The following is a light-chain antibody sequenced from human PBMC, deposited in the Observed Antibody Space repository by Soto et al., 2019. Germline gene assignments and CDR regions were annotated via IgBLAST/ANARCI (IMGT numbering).Light chain of an antibody. Sequence: QSALTQPASVSGSPGQSITISCTGTSSDVVSYNLVSWYQQHPGKAPKLMIYEGSKRPSGVSNRFSGSKSGNTASLTISGLQAEDEADYYCCSYAGSSTFLVVFGGGTKLTVL. CDR3: CSYAGSSTFLVV. V-gene: IGLV2-23*03. CDR1: SSDVVSYNL. CDR2: EGS. J-gene: IGLJ2*01.